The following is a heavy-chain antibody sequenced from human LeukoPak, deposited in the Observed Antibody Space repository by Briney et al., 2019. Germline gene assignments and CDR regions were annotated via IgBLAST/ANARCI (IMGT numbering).Heavy chain of an antibody. V-gene: IGHV3-7*01. CDR3: ARDEK. CDR2: INLDGSEK. CDR1: GFTFSSYA. J-gene: IGHJ4*02. Sequence: GGSLRLSCAASGFTFSSYAMSWVRQAPGKGLEWVANINLDGSEKYYVDSVKGRFTISRDSAKNSLYLQMNSLRAEDTAVYYCARDEKWGQGTLVTVSS.